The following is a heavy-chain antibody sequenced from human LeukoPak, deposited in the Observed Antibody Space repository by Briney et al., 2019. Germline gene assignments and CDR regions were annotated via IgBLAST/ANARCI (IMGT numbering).Heavy chain of an antibody. CDR2: ISSSSSYT. CDR1: GFTFSDYY. V-gene: IGHV3-11*05. Sequence: GGSLRLSCAASGFTFSDYYMSWIRQAPGKGLEWVSYISSSSSYTNYADSVKGRFTISRGNAKNSLYLQMNSLRAEDTAVYYCARDLGRSYYYGMDVWGQGTTVTVSS. J-gene: IGHJ6*02. CDR3: ARDLGRSYYYGMDV.